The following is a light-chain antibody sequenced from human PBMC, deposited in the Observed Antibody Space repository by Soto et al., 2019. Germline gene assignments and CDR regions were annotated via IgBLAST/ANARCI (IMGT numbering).Light chain of an antibody. Sequence: QSALTQPVSVSGSPGQSITISCTGTSRDVGGYNYVSWYQQHPGKAPKLMIYDVSNRPSGVSNRFSGSKSGNTASLTISGLQAEDEVDYYCSSYTSSSTLEFGGGTKLTVL. V-gene: IGLV2-14*01. J-gene: IGLJ2*01. CDR1: SRDVGGYNY. CDR3: SSYTSSSTLE. CDR2: DVS.